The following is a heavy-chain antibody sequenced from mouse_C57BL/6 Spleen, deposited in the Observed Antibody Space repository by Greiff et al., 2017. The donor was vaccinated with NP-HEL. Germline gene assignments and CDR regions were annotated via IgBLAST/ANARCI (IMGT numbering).Heavy chain of an antibody. CDR2: ISTYYGDA. Sequence: VQLQQSGPELVRPGVSVKISCKGSGYTFTDYAMHWVKQSHAKSLEWIGVISTYYGDASYNQKFKDKATMTVEKSSSTAYMELARLKSEDSAVYYCASPWLGNYGVAYWGQGTLVTVSA. D-gene: IGHD2-1*01. V-gene: IGHV1-67*01. CDR3: ASPWLGNYGVAY. CDR1: GYTFTDYA. J-gene: IGHJ3*01.